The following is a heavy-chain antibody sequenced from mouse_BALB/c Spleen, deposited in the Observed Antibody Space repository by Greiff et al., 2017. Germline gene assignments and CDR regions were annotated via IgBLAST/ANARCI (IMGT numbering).Heavy chain of an antibody. D-gene: IGHD2-4*01. V-gene: IGHV3-2*02. CDR1: GYSITSDYA. CDR2: ISYSGST. Sequence: EVQLQESGPGLVKPSQSLSLTCTVTGYSITSDYAWNWIRQFPGNKLEWMGYISYSGSTSYNPSLKSRISITRDTSKNQFFLQLNSVTTEDTATYYCAREGLRGGLDYWGQGTTLTVSS. CDR3: AREGLRGGLDY. J-gene: IGHJ2*01.